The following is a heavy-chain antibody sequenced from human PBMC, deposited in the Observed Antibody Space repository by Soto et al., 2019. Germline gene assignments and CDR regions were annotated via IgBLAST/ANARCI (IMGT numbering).Heavy chain of an antibody. CDR1: GFTFNNYG. CDR2: ISNDGDDK. V-gene: IGHV3-30*18. D-gene: IGHD5-18*01. Sequence: QVQLVESGGGVVQPGRSLRLSCAASGFTFNNYGIHWVRQAPGKGLEWEAVISNDGDDKYYADSVKGRFTISRDNSRNTLYLQMNSLRPEDTAMYYCAKEGIELWSAFDYWGQGTLVTVSS. J-gene: IGHJ4*02. CDR3: AKEGIELWSAFDY.